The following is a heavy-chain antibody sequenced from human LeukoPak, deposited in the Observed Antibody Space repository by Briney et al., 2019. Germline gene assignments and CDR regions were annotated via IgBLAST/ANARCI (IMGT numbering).Heavy chain of an antibody. CDR1: GGSFRGYY. V-gene: IGHV4-34*01. CDR3: ARHRGYSSSSNYYYYMDV. D-gene: IGHD6-6*01. CDR2: INHSGST. J-gene: IGHJ6*03. Sequence: SETLSLTCAVYGGSFRGYYWSWIRQPPGKGLEWIGEINHSGSTNYNPSLKSRVTISVDTSKNQFSLKLSSVTAADTAVYYCARHRGYSSSSNYYYYMDVWGKGTTVTVSS.